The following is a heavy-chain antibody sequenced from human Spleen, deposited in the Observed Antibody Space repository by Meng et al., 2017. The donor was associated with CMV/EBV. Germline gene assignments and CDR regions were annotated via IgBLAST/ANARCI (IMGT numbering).Heavy chain of an antibody. V-gene: IGHV3-66*02. CDR1: GFPVSSNY. D-gene: IGHD1-14*01. CDR2: IDIGGTT. CDR3: ARQDRSPADY. Sequence: GGSLRLSCAASGFPVSSNYMNWVRQAPGKGLEWVSLIDIGGTTYYADSVKGRFTISRDNSKNALYLHMNSRRVEDTSVYYCARQDRSPADYWGQGPLVTVSS. J-gene: IGHJ4*02.